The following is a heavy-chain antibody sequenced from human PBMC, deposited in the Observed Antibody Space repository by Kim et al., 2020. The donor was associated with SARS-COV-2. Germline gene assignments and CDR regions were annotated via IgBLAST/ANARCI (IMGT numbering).Heavy chain of an antibody. V-gene: IGHV3-49*03. Sequence: GGSLRLSCTASGFTFGDYAMSWFRQAPGKGLEWVGFIRSKAYGGTTEYAASVKGRFTISRDDSKSIDYLQMNSLKTEDTAVYYCTRVGKRYCSSTSCYAFDYWGQGTLVTVSS. CDR3: TRVGKRYCSSTSCYAFDY. CDR1: GFTFGDYA. J-gene: IGHJ4*02. CDR2: IRSKAYGGTT. D-gene: IGHD2-2*01.